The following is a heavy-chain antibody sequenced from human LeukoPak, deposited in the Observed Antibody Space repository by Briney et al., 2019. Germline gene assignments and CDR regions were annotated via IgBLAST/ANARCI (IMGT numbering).Heavy chain of an antibody. CDR3: ARQGPFLLVAIDY. D-gene: IGHD2-8*02. CDR1: GGSFSGYY. J-gene: IGHJ4*02. CDR2: INHSGST. Sequence: KPSETLSLTCAVYGGSFSGYYWSWIRQPPGKGLEWIGEINHSGSTNYNPSLKSRVTISVDTSKNQFSLKLSSVTAADTAVYYCARQGPFLLVAIDYWGQGTLVTVSS. V-gene: IGHV4-34*01.